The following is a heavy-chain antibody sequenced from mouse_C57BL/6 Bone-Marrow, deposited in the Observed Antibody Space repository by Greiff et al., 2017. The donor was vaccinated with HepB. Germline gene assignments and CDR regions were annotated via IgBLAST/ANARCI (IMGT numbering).Heavy chain of an antibody. CDR3: AREGKLLQ. J-gene: IGHJ3*01. V-gene: IGHV1-82*01. Sequence: VQLQQSGPELVKPGASVKISCKASGYAFSSSWMNWVKQRPGKGLEWIGRIYPGDGDTNYNGKFKGKATLTADKSSSTAYMQLSSLTSEDSAVYFCAREGKLLQWGQGTLVTVSA. D-gene: IGHD4-1*01. CDR1: GYAFSSSW. CDR2: IYPGDGDT.